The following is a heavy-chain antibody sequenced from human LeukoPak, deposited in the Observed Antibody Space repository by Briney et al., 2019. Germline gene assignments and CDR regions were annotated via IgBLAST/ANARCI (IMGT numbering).Heavy chain of an antibody. CDR2: IYTSGST. CDR3: ARSRSFRGSDYFDY. J-gene: IGHJ4*02. D-gene: IGHD2-2*01. V-gene: IGHV4-61*02. CDR1: GGSISSGSYY. Sequence: SETLSLTCTVSGGSISSGSYYWSWIRQPAGKGLEWIGRIYTSGSTNYNPSLKSRVTISVDTSKNQFSLKLSSVTAADTAVYYCARSRSFRGSDYFDYWGQGTLVTVSS.